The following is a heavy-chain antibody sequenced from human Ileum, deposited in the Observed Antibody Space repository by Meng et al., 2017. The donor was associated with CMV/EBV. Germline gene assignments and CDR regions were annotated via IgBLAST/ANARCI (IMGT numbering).Heavy chain of an antibody. CDR3: TTGWDQYFDF. D-gene: IGHD1-26*01. CDR2: VKSASAGGAA. J-gene: IGHJ4*02. V-gene: IGHV3-15*07. CDR1: DFTLNGAW. Sequence: SCVASDFTLNGAWMNWVRQAPGKGLKWVGRVKSASAGGAADAAAPVKGRFTVSRDDSRKTVHLQMDNLKIEDTAVYYCTTGWDQYFDFWGQGALVTVSS.